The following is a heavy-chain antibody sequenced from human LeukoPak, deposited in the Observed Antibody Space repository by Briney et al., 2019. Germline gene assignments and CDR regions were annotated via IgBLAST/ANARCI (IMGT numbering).Heavy chain of an antibody. CDR3: ARDRSGYDSHFDY. V-gene: IGHV3-30-3*01. J-gene: IGHJ4*02. CDR1: GFTFSSYA. Sequence: PGGSLRLSCAASGFTFSSYAMHWVRQAPGKGLEWVAVISYDGSNKYYAGSVKGRFTISRDNSKNTLYLQMNSLRAEDTAVYYCARDRSGYDSHFDYWGQGTLVTVSS. D-gene: IGHD5-12*01. CDR2: ISYDGSNK.